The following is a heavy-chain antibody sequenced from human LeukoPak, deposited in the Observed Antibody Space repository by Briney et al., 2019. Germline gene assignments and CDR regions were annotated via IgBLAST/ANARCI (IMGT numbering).Heavy chain of an antibody. CDR3: AREEVRGYLDY. D-gene: IGHD3-10*01. V-gene: IGHV3-48*01. CDR2: ISSSGTNI. Sequence: PGGSLRLSCAVSGFTFSAYSMNWVRQAPGKGLEWVSYISSSGTNIHYADSVKGRFTFSRDNAKNSLYLQMSGLRVEDTAVYFCAREEVRGYLDYWGQGILVTVSS. J-gene: IGHJ4*02. CDR1: GFTFSAYS.